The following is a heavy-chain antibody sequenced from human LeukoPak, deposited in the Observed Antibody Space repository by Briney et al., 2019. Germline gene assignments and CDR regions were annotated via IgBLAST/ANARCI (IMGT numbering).Heavy chain of an antibody. V-gene: IGHV4-39*07. J-gene: IGHJ2*01. D-gene: IGHD3-22*01. CDR1: GGSISSSSYY. CDR2: IYYSGST. CDR3: ARESNSSDWYFDL. Sequence: SETLSLTCTVSGGSISSSSYYWGWIRQPPGKGLEWIGSIYYSGSTYYNPSLKSRVTISVDTSKNQFSLKLSSVTAADTAVYYCARESNSSDWYFDLWGRGTLVTVSS.